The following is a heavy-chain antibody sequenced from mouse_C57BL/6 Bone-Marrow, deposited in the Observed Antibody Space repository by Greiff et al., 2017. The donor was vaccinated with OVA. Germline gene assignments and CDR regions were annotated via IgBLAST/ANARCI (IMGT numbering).Heavy chain of an antibody. Sequence: EVQRVESGPVLVKPGASVKMSCKASGYTFTDYYMNWVKQSHGKSLEWIGVINPYNGGTSYNQKFKGKATLTVDKSSSTAYMELNSLTSEDAAVYYCARIWGFAYWGQGTLVTVSA. V-gene: IGHV1-19*01. CDR3: ARIWGFAY. J-gene: IGHJ3*01. CDR2: INPYNGGT. CDR1: GYTFTDYY. D-gene: IGHD4-1*01.